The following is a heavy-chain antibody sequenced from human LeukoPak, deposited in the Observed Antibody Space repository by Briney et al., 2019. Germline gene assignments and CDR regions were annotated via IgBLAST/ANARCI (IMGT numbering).Heavy chain of an antibody. J-gene: IGHJ3*02. CDR1: GYTFTGYY. D-gene: IGHD3-3*01. Sequence: ASVKVSCKASGYTFTGYYMHWVRQAPGQGLEWMGWINPNSGGTNYAQKFQGRVTMTRDTSISTAYMELSRLRSDDTAVYYCARDLGGPITIFGVVIDSDAFDIWGQGTMVTVSS. CDR3: ARDLGGPITIFGVVIDSDAFDI. V-gene: IGHV1-2*02. CDR2: INPNSGGT.